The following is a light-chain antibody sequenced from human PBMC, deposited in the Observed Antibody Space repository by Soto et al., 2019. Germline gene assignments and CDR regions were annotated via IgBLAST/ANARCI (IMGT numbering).Light chain of an antibody. CDR2: KAS. Sequence: DIQMTQSPSTLSASVGDRVTITCRASQSISSWLAWYQQKPGKAPKLLIYKASSLESGVPSRFSGSGSGTEYTLTISNLQAEDFAVYYCQQFNNWPHTFGQGTRLEIK. CDR1: QSISSW. V-gene: IGKV1-5*03. J-gene: IGKJ2*01. CDR3: QQFNNWPHT.